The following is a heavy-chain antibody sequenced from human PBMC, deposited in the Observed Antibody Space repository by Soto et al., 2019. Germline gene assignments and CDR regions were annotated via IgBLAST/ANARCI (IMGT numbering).Heavy chain of an antibody. CDR1: GYNFNQYY. Sequence: QVQLMQSGAEVRKPGASVRLSCETSGYNFNQYYIHWVRQAPGQGLEWMGIINLRGGTTEYAHKYRGRVTVTGDTSTKTAYMELRSLRSEDTAMYFCARGPEDSDVPRCDSWGQGTLVTVSS. CDR2: INLRGGTT. CDR3: ARGPEDSDVPRCDS. V-gene: IGHV1-46*02. J-gene: IGHJ5*02. D-gene: IGHD2-21*01.